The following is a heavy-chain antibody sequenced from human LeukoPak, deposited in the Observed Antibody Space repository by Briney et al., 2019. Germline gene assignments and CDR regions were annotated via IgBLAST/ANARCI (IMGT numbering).Heavy chain of an antibody. CDR1: GYTFTGYY. D-gene: IGHD2-2*01. CDR3: ARSRSVVPAAITGLDFQH. V-gene: IGHV1-2*02. Sequence: ASVKVSCKASGYTFTGYYMHWVRQAPGQGLEWMGWINPNSGGTNYAQKFQGRVTMTRDTSISTAYMELSRLRSGDTAVYYCARSRSVVPAAITGLDFQHWGQGTLVTVSS. J-gene: IGHJ1*01. CDR2: INPNSGGT.